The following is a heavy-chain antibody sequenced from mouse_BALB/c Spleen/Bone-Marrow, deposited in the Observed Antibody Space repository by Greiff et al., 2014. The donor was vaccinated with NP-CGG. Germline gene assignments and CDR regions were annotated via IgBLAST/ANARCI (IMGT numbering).Heavy chain of an antibody. CDR2: INPYNGDT. CDR3: ERFYNYDSCYFDY. J-gene: IGHJ2*01. Sequence: EVQLQQSGPELVKPGASVKISCKASGYSFTGYFMNWVKQSHGKSLEWIGRINPYNGDTFYNQKFKGKAILTVDKSSSSAHMDYLSLTSEDSEDYYCERFYNYDSCYFDYWGQGTTLTVSS. V-gene: IGHV1-37*01. CDR1: GYSFTGYF. D-gene: IGHD1-1*01.